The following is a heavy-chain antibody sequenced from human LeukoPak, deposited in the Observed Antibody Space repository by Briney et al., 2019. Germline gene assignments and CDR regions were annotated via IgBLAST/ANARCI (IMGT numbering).Heavy chain of an antibody. J-gene: IGHJ6*02. CDR1: GGTFSSYA. Sequence: ASVKVSCKASGGTFSSYAINWVRQATGQGLEWMGWMNPNSGNTGYAQKFQGRVTMTRNTPISTAYMELSSLRSEDTAVYYCARVWGCSSTSCYPYYYYGMDVWGQGTTVTVSS. CDR3: ARVWGCSSTSCYPYYYYGMDV. V-gene: IGHV1-8*02. D-gene: IGHD2-2*01. CDR2: MNPNSGNT.